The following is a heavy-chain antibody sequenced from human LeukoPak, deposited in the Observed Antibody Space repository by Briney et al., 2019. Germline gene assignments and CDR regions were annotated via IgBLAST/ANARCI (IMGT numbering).Heavy chain of an antibody. J-gene: IGHJ4*02. V-gene: IGHV4-38-2*02. CDR2: IYHSGSS. D-gene: IGHD2-21*01. Sequence: SETLSLTCTVSGYSISSGYYWGWIRQPPGKGLEWIGSIYHSGSSYYNPSLKSRVTISVDTSKNQFSLKLSSVTAADTAVYYCARAPLLWWSTFDYWGQGTLVTVSS. CDR3: ARAPLLWWSTFDY. CDR1: GYSISSGYY.